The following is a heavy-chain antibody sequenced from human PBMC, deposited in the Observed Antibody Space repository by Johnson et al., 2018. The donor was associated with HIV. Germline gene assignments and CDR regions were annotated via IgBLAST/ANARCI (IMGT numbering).Heavy chain of an antibody. J-gene: IGHJ3*02. CDR3: ARVVEYGRAHNDAFDM. Sequence: VQLVESGGGLVQPGGSLRLSCVASGFTFSSYDMHWVRQATGKGLEWVSAITTAGDTYYTGSVKGRFTISRENAKNSLYLQMNSLRVEDTALYYCARVVEYGRAHNDAFDMWGQGTMVTVSS. CDR2: ITTAGDT. D-gene: IGHD1-26*01. CDR1: GFTFSSYD. V-gene: IGHV3-13*01.